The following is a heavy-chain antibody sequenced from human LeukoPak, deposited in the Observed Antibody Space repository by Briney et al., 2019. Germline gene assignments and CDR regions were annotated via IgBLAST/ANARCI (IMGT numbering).Heavy chain of an antibody. CDR3: ARDRRYYDSSGYFDAFDI. D-gene: IGHD3-22*01. CDR1: GFTFSSYA. V-gene: IGHV3-30*04. J-gene: IGHJ3*02. CDR2: ISYDGSNK. Sequence: GRSLRLSCAAAGFTFSSYAMHWVRQAPGKGLEWVAVISYDGSNKYYADSVKGRFTISRDNSKNTLYLKMNSLRAAAADVYYCARDRRYYDSSGYFDAFDIWGQGTMVTVSS.